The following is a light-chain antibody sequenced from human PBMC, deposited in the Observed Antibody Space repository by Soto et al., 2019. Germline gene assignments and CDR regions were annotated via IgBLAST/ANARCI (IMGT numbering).Light chain of an antibody. J-gene: IGKJ4*01. CDR3: QQYEAYPLT. CDR2: KAS. Sequence: DIQLTQSPSTLAASVGDRATITCRASQSISSWLAWYQQKPGKAPKLLVYKASSLESGVPSRFSGSGSGTEFTLTISTLQPDDFATYYCQQYEAYPLTFGGGTTVEI. V-gene: IGKV1-5*03. CDR1: QSISSW.